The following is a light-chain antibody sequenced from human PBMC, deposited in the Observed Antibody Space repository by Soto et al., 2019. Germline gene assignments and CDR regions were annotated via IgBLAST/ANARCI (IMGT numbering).Light chain of an antibody. V-gene: IGKV1-5*03. Sequence: DIQMTQSPSTLSASVGDRVTITCRASQSISSWLAWHQQKPGKAPRLLIQKASTLESGVPSRFSGSGSGTEFTLNISSLLPDDYGSYYCQHSGAFGQGTKVEIK. CDR2: KAS. J-gene: IGKJ1*01. CDR3: QHSGA. CDR1: QSISSW.